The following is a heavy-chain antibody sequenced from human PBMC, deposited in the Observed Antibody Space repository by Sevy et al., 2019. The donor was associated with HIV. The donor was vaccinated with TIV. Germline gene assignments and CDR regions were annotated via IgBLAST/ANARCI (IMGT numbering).Heavy chain of an antibody. CDR3: ARRSWGYEDY. D-gene: IGHD7-27*01. V-gene: IGHV1-18*01. J-gene: IGHJ4*02. Sequence: ASMKVSCKASGYTFTTYGITWVRQAPGQGLEFMGWISAYNGNTNYAQKFHYRITMTTDTSTNTAYMELRSLTSDDTAVYYCARRSWGYEDYWGQGTLVTVSS. CDR1: GYTFTTYG. CDR2: ISAYNGNT.